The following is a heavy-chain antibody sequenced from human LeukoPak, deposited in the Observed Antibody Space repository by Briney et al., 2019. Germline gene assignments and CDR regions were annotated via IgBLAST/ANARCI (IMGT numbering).Heavy chain of an antibody. CDR2: IIPIFGTA. Sequence: SVKVSCKASGGTFSSYAISWVRQAPGQGLEWMGGIIPIFGTANYAQKFQGRVTITADESTSTAYMELSSLRSEDTAIYYCAKNGDRGAYCSGGSCYPYYYYNMDVWGKGTTVTISS. D-gene: IGHD2-15*01. CDR3: AKNGDRGAYCSGGSCYPYYYYNMDV. J-gene: IGHJ6*03. CDR1: GGTFSSYA. V-gene: IGHV1-69*01.